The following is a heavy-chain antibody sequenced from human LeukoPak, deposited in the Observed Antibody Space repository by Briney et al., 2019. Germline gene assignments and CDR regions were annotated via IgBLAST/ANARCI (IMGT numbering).Heavy chain of an antibody. CDR3: ARVSGRLERQSDLDY. D-gene: IGHD1-1*01. J-gene: IGHJ4*02. CDR2: ISGDSTYI. V-gene: IGHV3-21*01. CDR1: GFTFASYS. Sequence: GGSLRLSCAASGFTFASYSMNWVRQAPGKGQEWVSSISGDSTYIYNAGSVKGRFTISRDNAQASLYLQMISLRADDTAVYYCARVSGRLERQSDLDYWGQGTLVIVSS.